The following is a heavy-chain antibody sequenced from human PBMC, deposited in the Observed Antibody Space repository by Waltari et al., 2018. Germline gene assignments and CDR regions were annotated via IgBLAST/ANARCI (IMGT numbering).Heavy chain of an antibody. CDR1: GGSFSGYY. CDR2: INHSGST. Sequence: QVQLQQCGAGLLKPSETLSLTCAVYGGSFSGYYWSWIRQPPGKGLEWIGEINHSGSTNYNPSLKSRVTISVDTSKNQFSLKLSSVTAADTAVYYCASAAPRGDYDFWSGYLNAFDIWGQGTMVTVSS. CDR3: ASAAPRGDYDFWSGYLNAFDI. D-gene: IGHD3-3*01. V-gene: IGHV4-34*01. J-gene: IGHJ3*02.